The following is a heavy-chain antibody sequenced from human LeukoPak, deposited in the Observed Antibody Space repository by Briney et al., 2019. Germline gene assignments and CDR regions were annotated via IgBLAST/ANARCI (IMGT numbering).Heavy chain of an antibody. Sequence: GGSLRLSCAASGFTFSSYAMSWIRQAPGKGLEWISYISSSGNIISYADSVKGRFTISRDNAKNSLYLQMNSLRAEDTAVYYCARDRGRYSSSWQPFDYWGQGTLVTVSS. V-gene: IGHV3-11*01. CDR3: ARDRGRYSSSWQPFDY. J-gene: IGHJ4*02. D-gene: IGHD6-13*01. CDR2: ISSSGNII. CDR1: GFTFSSYA.